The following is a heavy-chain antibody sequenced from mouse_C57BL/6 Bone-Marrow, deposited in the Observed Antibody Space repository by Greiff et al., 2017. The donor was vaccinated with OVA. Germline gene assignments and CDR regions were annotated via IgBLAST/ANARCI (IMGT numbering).Heavy chain of an antibody. J-gene: IGHJ1*03. CDR1: GYTFTSYT. CDR2: INPSSGYT. Sequence: QVQLQQSGAELARPGASVKMSCKASGYTFTSYTMHWVKQRPGQGLEWIGYINPSSGYTKYNQKFKDKATLTADKSSSTAYMQLSSLTSEDSAVYDFARERANWGFRYFDVWGTGTTVTVSS. D-gene: IGHD4-1*01. V-gene: IGHV1-4*01. CDR3: ARERANWGFRYFDV.